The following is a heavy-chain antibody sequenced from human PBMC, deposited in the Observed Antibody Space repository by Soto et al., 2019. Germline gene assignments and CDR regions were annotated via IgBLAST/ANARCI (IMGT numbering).Heavy chain of an antibody. CDR3: ARGDSSSWYGSFDY. D-gene: IGHD6-13*01. J-gene: IGHJ4*02. CDR1: GFTFSSYA. V-gene: IGHV3-64*01. CDR2: ISTNGGST. Sequence: EVQLAESGGGLVQPGGSLRLSCAASGFTFSSYAMHWVRQAPGKVLEYVAAISTNGGSTYVANSLKGRFTISRDNSKNTLYLQVGSLRAEDMAVYYCARGDSSSWYGSFDYWGQGTLVTVSS.